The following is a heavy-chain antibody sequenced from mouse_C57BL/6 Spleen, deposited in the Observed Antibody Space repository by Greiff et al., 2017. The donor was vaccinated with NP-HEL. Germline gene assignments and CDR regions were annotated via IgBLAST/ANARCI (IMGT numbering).Heavy chain of an antibody. J-gene: IGHJ3*01. CDR2: FYPGSGSI. Sequence: QVQLKESGAELVKPGASVKLSCKASGYTFTEYTIHWVKQRSGQGLEWIGWFYPGSGSIKYNEKFKDKATLTADKSSSTVYMELSRLTSEDSAVYFCARHERDGYYVVAWFAYWGQGTLVTVSA. V-gene: IGHV1-62-2*01. CDR1: GYTFTEYT. CDR3: ARHERDGYYVVAWFAY. D-gene: IGHD2-3*01.